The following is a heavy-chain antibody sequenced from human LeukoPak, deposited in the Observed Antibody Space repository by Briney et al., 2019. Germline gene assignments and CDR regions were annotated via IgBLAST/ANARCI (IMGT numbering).Heavy chain of an antibody. Sequence: SETLSLTCTVSGGSISSYYWSWIRQPPGKGLEWIGYIYYSGSTNYNPSLKSRVTISVDTSKNQFSLKLSSVTAADTAVYYCARFYGSGSYYNPRRGFDYWGQGTLVTVSS. CDR3: ARFYGSGSYYNPRRGFDY. V-gene: IGHV4-59*12. CDR2: IYYSGST. J-gene: IGHJ4*02. D-gene: IGHD3-10*01. CDR1: GGSISSYY.